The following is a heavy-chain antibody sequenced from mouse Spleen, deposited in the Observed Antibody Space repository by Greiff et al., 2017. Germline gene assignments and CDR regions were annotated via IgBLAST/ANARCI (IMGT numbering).Heavy chain of an antibody. V-gene: IGHV5-12*02. CDR1: GFTFSDYY. CDR3: ARPTVVATRGFAY. Sequence: EVMLVESGGGLVQPGGSLKLSCATSGFTFSDYYMYWVRQTPEKRLEWVAYISNGGGSTYYPDTVKGRFTISRDNAKNTLYLQMSRLKSEDTAMYYCARPTVVATRGFAYWGQGTLVTVSA. J-gene: IGHJ3*01. CDR2: ISNGGGST. D-gene: IGHD1-1*01.